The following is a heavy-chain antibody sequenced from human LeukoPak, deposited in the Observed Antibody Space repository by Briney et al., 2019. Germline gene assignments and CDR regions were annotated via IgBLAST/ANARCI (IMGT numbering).Heavy chain of an antibody. Sequence: GGSLRLSCAASGFTFSSYLMSWVRQAPGKGLEWVATIKEDGNEKYYADSVKGRFTISRDNAKNSLYLQMNSLRVEDTAVYYCVRERYRGSDYWGQGTLVTVSS. V-gene: IGHV3-7*01. D-gene: IGHD3-10*01. J-gene: IGHJ4*02. CDR3: VRERYRGSDY. CDR2: IKEDGNEK. CDR1: GFTFSSYL.